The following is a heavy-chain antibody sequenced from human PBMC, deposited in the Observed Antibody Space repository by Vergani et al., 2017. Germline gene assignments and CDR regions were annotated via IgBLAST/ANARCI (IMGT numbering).Heavy chain of an antibody. Sequence: QLQLQESGPGLVKPSETLSLTCTVSGGSISSSSYYWGWIRQPPGKGLEWIGSIYYSGSTYYNPSLKSRVTISVDTSKNQFSLKLSSVTAADTAVYYCARQGIAVAGTVFHFDYWGQGTLVTVSS. V-gene: IGHV4-39*01. CDR3: ARQGIAVAGTVFHFDY. CDR2: IYYSGST. CDR1: GGSISSSSYY. D-gene: IGHD6-19*01. J-gene: IGHJ4*02.